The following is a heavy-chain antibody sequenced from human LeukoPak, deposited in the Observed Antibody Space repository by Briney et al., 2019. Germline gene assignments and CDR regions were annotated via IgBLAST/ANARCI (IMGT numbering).Heavy chain of an antibody. J-gene: IGHJ4*02. V-gene: IGHV5-51*01. Sequence: GESLKISCKGSGYSLTSYWIGWVRQMPGKGLEWMGIIYPSDSDTTYSPSFQGQVTISAAKSISTAYLQWSSLKASDTAMYYCVYGSGSYSTIDYWGQGTLVTVSS. CDR2: IYPSDSDT. CDR1: GYSLTSYW. CDR3: VYGSGSYSTIDY. D-gene: IGHD3-10*01.